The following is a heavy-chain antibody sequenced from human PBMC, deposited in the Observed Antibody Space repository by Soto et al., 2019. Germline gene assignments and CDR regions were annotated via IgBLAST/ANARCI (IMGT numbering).Heavy chain of an antibody. J-gene: IGHJ4*02. V-gene: IGHV1-2*02. Sequence: QAQMVQSGAEVKKSGASVKVSCKASGYTFIYYYIHWVRQAPGQGLEWMGWVNPDSGGTSYAQKFQGRVTMTRDTSISTAYIELSGLTSDDTAVYYCARGPSTGGHDYWGQGTLVTVSS. D-gene: IGHD3-16*01. CDR1: GYTFIYYY. CDR2: VNPDSGGT. CDR3: ARGPSTGGHDY.